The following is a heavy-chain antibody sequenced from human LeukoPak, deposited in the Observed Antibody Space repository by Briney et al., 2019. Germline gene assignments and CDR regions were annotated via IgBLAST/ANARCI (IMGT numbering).Heavy chain of an antibody. J-gene: IGHJ4*02. D-gene: IGHD2-2*01. CDR3: AKDKYIVVVPAASPFDH. Sequence: PGGSLRLSCAASGFTFSSYAMSWVRQAPGKGLEWVSAISCSGGSTYYADSVKGRFTISRDNSKNTLYLQMNSLRAEDTAVYYCAKDKYIVVVPAASPFDHWGQGTLVTVSS. CDR1: GFTFSSYA. CDR2: ISCSGGST. V-gene: IGHV3-23*01.